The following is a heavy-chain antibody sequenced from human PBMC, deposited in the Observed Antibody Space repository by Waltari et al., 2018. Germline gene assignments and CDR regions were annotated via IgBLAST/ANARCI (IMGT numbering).Heavy chain of an antibody. V-gene: IGHV3-21*01. CDR3: VSGGWGFYFDY. J-gene: IGHJ4*02. CDR1: GFSFSSYS. CDR2: ISSSTPYI. Sequence: EVQLVESGGGLVKPGGSLRLSCGASGFSFSSYSMNWVRQAPGEGLALVSSISSSTPYIHYADSVKGRFTISRDNAQNSLYLQMNSLRVEDTAVYYCVSGGWGFYFDYWGQGTVVTVSS. D-gene: IGHD7-27*01.